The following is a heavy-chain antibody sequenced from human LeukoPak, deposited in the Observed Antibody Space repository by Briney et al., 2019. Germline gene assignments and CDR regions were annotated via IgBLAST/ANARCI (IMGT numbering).Heavy chain of an antibody. CDR3: ARPRYSSSWYNAEYFQH. CDR1: GGSFSGYY. D-gene: IGHD6-13*01. J-gene: IGHJ1*01. CDR2: INHSGST. V-gene: IGHV4-34*01. Sequence: PSETLSLTCAVSGGSFSGYYWSWIRQPPGKGLEWIGEINHSGSTNYNPSLKSRVTISVDTSKNQFSLKLSSVTAADTAVYYCARPRYSSSWYNAEYFQHWGQGTLVTVSS.